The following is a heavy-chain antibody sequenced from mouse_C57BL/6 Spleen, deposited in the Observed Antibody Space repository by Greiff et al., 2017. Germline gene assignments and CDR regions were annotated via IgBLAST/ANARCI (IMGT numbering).Heavy chain of an antibody. CDR2: IRLKSDNYAT. V-gene: IGHV6-3*01. J-gene: IGHJ3*01. CDR1: GFTFSNYW. CDR3: TTSYDYAWFAY. Sequence: EVKLEESGGGLVQPGGSMKLSCVASGFTFSNYWMNWVRQSPEKGLEWVAQIRLKSDNYATHYAESVKGRFTISRDDSKSSVYLQMNNLRAEDTGIYYCTTSYDYAWFAYWGQGTLVTVSA. D-gene: IGHD2-4*01.